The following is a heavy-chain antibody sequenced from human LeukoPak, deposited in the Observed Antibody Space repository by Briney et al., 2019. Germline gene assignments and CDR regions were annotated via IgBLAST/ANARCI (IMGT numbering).Heavy chain of an antibody. J-gene: IGHJ6*03. D-gene: IGHD6-6*01. CDR2: IYYTGST. CDR3: ARTGKRYSSSSHYYYYYYMDV. CDR1: GDSITSYY. V-gene: IGHV4-59*01. Sequence: SETLSLTCTVSGDSITSYYWSWVRQPPGKGLEWIGYIYYTGSTNYNPSLKSRVTMSVDTSKNQFSLKLTSVTAADTAVYYCARTGKRYSSSSHYYYYYYMDVWGKGTTVTVSS.